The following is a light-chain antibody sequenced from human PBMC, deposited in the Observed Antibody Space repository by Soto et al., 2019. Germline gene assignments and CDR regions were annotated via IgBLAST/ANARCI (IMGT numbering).Light chain of an antibody. V-gene: IGLV1-40*01. J-gene: IGLJ2*01. CDR2: GNI. Sequence: QSVLTQPPSVSGAPRQTVTISCTGTSSNIGSHFDVHWYQHLPGTVPKLLIYGNIHRPSGVPDRFSGSKSATSASLAITGLQAEDEADYYCQSYDTGLSGVVFGGGTKLTGL. CDR3: QSYDTGLSGVV. CDR1: SSNIGSHFD.